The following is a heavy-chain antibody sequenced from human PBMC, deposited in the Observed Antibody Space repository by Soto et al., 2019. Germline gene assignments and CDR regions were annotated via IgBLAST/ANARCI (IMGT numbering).Heavy chain of an antibody. Sequence: TSETLSLTCTVSGGSISSGDYYWSWIRQPPGKGLEWIGYIYYSGSTYYNPSLKSRVTISVDTSKNQFSLKLSSVTAADTAVYYCAREPPRGYSSWYEGYWGQGTLVTVSS. J-gene: IGHJ4*02. V-gene: IGHV4-30-4*01. CDR1: GGSISSGDYY. CDR2: IYYSGST. D-gene: IGHD6-13*01. CDR3: AREPPRGYSSWYEGY.